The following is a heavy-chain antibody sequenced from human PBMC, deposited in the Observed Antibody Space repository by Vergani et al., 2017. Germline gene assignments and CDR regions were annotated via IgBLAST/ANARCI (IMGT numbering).Heavy chain of an antibody. D-gene: IGHD1-26*01. CDR3: AAGVGYYMDV. V-gene: IGHV3-23*01. CDR2: ISDSGGST. J-gene: IGHJ6*03. Sequence: EVQLLESGGGLVQPGGSLRLSCAASGFTFSTYAMNWVRQAPGKGLDWVSTISDSGGSTYYADPVKGRFTISRDNSKNTLYLQMNSLRAEDTAVYYCAAGVGYYMDVWGKGTTVTVSS. CDR1: GFTFSTYA.